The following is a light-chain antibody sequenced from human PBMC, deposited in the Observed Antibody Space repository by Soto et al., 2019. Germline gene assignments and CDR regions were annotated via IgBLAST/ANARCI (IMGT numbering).Light chain of an antibody. CDR1: QSVSSN. J-gene: IGKJ4*01. CDR3: QQDNKWPLT. CDR2: HAS. Sequence: EIVMTQSPATLSVSPGVRATLSCRASQSVSSNLAWYQQKPGQAPRLLIYHASTRATRIPARFSGSGSGTEFTLTISSLQSEDFAVYYCQQDNKWPLTFGGGTKVEIK. V-gene: IGKV3-15*01.